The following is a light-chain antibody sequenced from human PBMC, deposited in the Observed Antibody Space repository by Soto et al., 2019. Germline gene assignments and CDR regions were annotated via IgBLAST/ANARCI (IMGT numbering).Light chain of an antibody. CDR1: SSDVGSYNL. V-gene: IGLV2-23*01. CDR3: CSYAGTSTFV. Sequence: QSALTQPASVSGSPGQSITISCTGTSSDVGSYNLVSWYQQHPGKAPKLMIYEGSKRPSGVSNRFSGSKSVNTASLTISGLQAEDEADSYCCSYAGTSTFVFGTGTKLTVL. CDR2: EGS. J-gene: IGLJ1*01.